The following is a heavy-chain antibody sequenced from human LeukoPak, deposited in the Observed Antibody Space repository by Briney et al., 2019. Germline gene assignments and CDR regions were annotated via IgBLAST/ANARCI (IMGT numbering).Heavy chain of an antibody. J-gene: IGHJ3*02. CDR2: IIPIFGTA. Sequence: ASVKVSCKASGGTFTTYAITWVRQAPGQGLEWMGGIIPIFGTANYAQKFQGRVTITTDESTSTAYMELSSLRSEDTAVYYCARVTDAFDIWGQGTMVTVSS. CDR3: ARVTDAFDI. CDR1: GGTFTTYA. V-gene: IGHV1-69*05.